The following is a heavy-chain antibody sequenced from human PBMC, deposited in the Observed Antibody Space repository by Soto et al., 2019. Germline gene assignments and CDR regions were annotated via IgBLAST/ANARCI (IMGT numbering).Heavy chain of an antibody. CDR1: GGSISSGGYY. J-gene: IGHJ4*02. CDR2: IYYSGRT. V-gene: IGHV4-31*03. Sequence: QVQLQESGPGLVKPSQTLSLTCTVSGGSISSGGYYWSWIRQHPGKGLEWIGYIYYSGRTYYNPSRKSRVTISVDTSKNQFSLKLSSVTAADTAVYYCASGGGRLGYCSGGSCTFDYWGQGTLVTVSS. D-gene: IGHD2-15*01. CDR3: ASGGGRLGYCSGGSCTFDY.